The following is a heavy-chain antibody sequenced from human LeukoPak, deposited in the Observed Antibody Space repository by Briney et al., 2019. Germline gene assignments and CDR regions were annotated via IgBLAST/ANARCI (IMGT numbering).Heavy chain of an antibody. CDR3: AKDGRIAEGYFDY. Sequence: PGGSLRLSCAASGFTFSSYAMNWVRQAPGKGLEWVSAISGSGGNTNYADSVKGRFTISRDNSKNTLYLQMDSLRAEDTASYYCAKDGRIAEGYFDYWGQGTLVTVSS. CDR1: GFTFSSYA. CDR2: ISGSGGNT. D-gene: IGHD6-13*01. V-gene: IGHV3-23*01. J-gene: IGHJ4*02.